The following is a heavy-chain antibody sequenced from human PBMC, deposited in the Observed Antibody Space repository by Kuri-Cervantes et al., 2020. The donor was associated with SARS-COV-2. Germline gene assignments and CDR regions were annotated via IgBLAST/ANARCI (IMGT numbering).Heavy chain of an antibody. V-gene: IGHV2-70*01. Sequence: LRLSCAVSDDSLSSGPYSWSWIRQPPGKALEWLALIDWDDDKYYSTSLKTRLTISKDTSKNQVVLTMTNMDPVDTATYYCARIASQQLAFNYFDYWGQGTLVTVSS. D-gene: IGHD6-13*01. CDR3: ARIASQQLAFNYFDY. CDR1: DDSLSSGPYS. J-gene: IGHJ4*02. CDR2: IDWDDDK.